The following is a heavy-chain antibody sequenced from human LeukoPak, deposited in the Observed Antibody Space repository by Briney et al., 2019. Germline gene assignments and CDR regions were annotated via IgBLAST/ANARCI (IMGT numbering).Heavy chain of an antibody. D-gene: IGHD2-15*01. Sequence: PGGSLRLSCAASGFSFSSHEMDWVRQAPGKGLECVSYISGSGDTMYYADSVKGRFTISRDNAKNSLYLQMDSLSAEDTAVYYCVGDGGPGGSHFAFGGRGPLVPVS. CDR3: VGDGGPGGSHFAF. CDR2: ISGSGDTM. CDR1: GFSFSSHE. J-gene: IGHJ4*02. V-gene: IGHV3-48*03.